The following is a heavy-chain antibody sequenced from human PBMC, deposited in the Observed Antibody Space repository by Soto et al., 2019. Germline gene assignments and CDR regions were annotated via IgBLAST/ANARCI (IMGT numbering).Heavy chain of an antibody. CDR3: ARSPSSGWYYFDY. Sequence: PGGSLGLSCAASEFTFSTYWMYWVRQVPGKGLVWVSRINSDGSSTSYADSVEGRFTISRDNAKNTLYLQMSSLRAEDTAVYYCARSPSSGWYYFDYWGQGTLVTVSS. CDR2: INSDGSST. D-gene: IGHD6-19*01. CDR1: EFTFSTYW. J-gene: IGHJ4*02. V-gene: IGHV3-74*01.